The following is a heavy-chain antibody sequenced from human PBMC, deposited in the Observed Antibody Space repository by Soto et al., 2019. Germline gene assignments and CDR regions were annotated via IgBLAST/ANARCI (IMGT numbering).Heavy chain of an antibody. J-gene: IGHJ4*02. CDR1: GFTFSNYV. CDR2: ISGSGDNT. Sequence: EVHLLDSGGGLVQPGGSLRLSCAASGFTFSNYVMSWVRQAPGKGLEWVSSISGSGDNTYYADSVKGRFTISRDNSKNTLFLQITSLRDEDTPVYYCAKLHLFLALGFDYWGQGTLVTVSS. D-gene: IGHD3-10*01. V-gene: IGHV3-23*01. CDR3: AKLHLFLALGFDY.